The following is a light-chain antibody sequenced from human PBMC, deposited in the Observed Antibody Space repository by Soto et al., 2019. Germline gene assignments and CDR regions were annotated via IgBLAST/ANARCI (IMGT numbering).Light chain of an antibody. CDR3: QKYNSVPFT. CDR2: GAS. Sequence: DIQMTQSPSSLSASIGDRVTITCRESQGIGNSLAWYHQKPGRVPKLLIYGASTLQSGVPSRFSGSGSGTDFTLTISSLQPEDVAAYYCQKYNSVPFTFGGGTKVEIK. V-gene: IGKV1-27*01. J-gene: IGKJ4*01. CDR1: QGIGNS.